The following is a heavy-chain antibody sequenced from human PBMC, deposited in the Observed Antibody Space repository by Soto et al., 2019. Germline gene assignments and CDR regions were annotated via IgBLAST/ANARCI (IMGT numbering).Heavy chain of an antibody. D-gene: IGHD6-6*01. V-gene: IGHV1-46*01. CDR3: ARALPRIAASREGDY. J-gene: IGHJ4*02. CDR1: GYTFTSYY. CDR2: INPFGGST. Sequence: QVLLVQSGAEVKKPGASVKVSCKASGYTFTSYYMHWVRQAPGQGPEWVGIINPFGGSTSYAQNCQGRITMTSDTSTSTVYMELSSLRAEDTAVYYCARALPRIAASREGDYWGQGTLVTVSS.